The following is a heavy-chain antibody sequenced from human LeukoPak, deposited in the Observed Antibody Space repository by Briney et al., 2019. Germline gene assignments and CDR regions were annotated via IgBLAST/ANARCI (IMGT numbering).Heavy chain of an antibody. V-gene: IGHV3-9*01. CDR2: ISWNSGSI. Sequence: GSSLRPSVAAAGCTFDDYGRHLVRQAPGKGLEWVSGISWNSGSIGYADSVKGRFTISRDNAKNSLYLQMNSLRAEDTALYYCAKGGYSGYEFDYWGQGTLVTVSS. J-gene: IGHJ4*02. CDR1: GCTFDDYG. CDR3: AKGGYSGYEFDY. D-gene: IGHD5-12*01.